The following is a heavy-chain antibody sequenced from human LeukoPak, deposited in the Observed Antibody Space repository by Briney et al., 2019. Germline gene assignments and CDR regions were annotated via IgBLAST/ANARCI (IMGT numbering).Heavy chain of an antibody. J-gene: IGHJ4*02. Sequence: GGSLRLSCAASGFTVSSNYMNWVRQAPGKGLEWVAVISYDGSSKYYADSVKGRFTISRDNSKNTLYLQMNSLKNEDTAVYYCARSQYYDFWIDYWGQGTLVTVSS. D-gene: IGHD3-3*01. CDR2: ISYDGSSK. CDR1: GFTVSSNY. CDR3: ARSQYYDFWIDY. V-gene: IGHV3-30*03.